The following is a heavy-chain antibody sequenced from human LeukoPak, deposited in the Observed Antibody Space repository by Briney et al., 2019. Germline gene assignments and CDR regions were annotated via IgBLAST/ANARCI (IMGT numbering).Heavy chain of an antibody. CDR3: ARGRYYGMDV. CDR2: ISGSGDST. CDR1: GFTFSSYA. J-gene: IGHJ6*02. V-gene: IGHV3-23*01. Sequence: GGSLRLSCAASGFTFSSYAMNWVRQAPGKGLEWVSGISGSGDSTYYADPVKGRFTLSRDNAKNTLYLQMNNLRAEDTAVYYCARGRYYGMDVWGQGTTVTVSS.